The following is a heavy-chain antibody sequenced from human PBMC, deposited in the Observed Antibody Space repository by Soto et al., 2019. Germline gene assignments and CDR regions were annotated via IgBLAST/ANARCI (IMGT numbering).Heavy chain of an antibody. CDR1: GYTFPSFD. J-gene: IGHJ4*02. V-gene: IGHV1-8*01. CDR2: MNPNSGKT. Sequence: QVQLVQSGAEVKEPGASVKVSCKASGYTFPSFDINWVRQATGPGLEWMGWMNPNSGKTGYAQIFQGRVTMTRDTSISTAYMELSSLRSEDTAVYYCARGVSAGVDSWGQGTLVTVSS. CDR3: ARGVSAGVDS. D-gene: IGHD1-26*01.